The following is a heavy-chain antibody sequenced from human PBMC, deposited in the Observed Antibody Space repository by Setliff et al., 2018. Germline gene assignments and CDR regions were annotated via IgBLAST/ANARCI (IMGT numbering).Heavy chain of an antibody. J-gene: IGHJ3*02. CDR2: IYYSGST. CDR3: ARDPLTTNRRRAFDI. V-gene: IGHV4-31*03. D-gene: IGHD4-17*01. CDR1: GGSISSGGYY. Sequence: SETLSLTCTVSGGSISSGGYYWSWIRQHPGKGLEWIGYIYYSGSTYYNPSLKSRVTISVDTSKNQFSLKLSSVTAAATAVYYCARDPLTTNRRRAFDIWGQGTMVTVSS.